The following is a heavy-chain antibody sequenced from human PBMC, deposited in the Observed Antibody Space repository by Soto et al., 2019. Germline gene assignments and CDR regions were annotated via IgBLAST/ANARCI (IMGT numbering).Heavy chain of an antibody. V-gene: IGHV4-59*12. CDR3: ARDPAP. CDR2: TYNSGST. J-gene: IGHJ5*02. Sequence: HSETLSLTCTVSGASISSYYWSWIRQPPGKGLEWIGYTYNSGSTYYNPSLKSRVTISVDTSKNQFSLKLTSVTAADAAVYYCARDPAPWGQGTLVTVSS. CDR1: GASISSYY.